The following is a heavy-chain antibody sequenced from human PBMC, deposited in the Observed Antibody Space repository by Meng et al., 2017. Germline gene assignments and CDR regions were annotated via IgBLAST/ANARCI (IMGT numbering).Heavy chain of an antibody. Sequence: VVLAWWGGLLLPPADTLPLCCVVCGWSCSGYYWSRIHQPPEKRLERSEEINHSSSTNYNPSLKSLVTISVDTSKNQFSLKLSAVTAADTAVYYWASSGYSYGYRFDYWGQGTLVTVSS. CDR2: INHSSST. CDR3: ASSGYSYGYRFDY. D-gene: IGHD5-18*01. V-gene: IGHV4-34*01. CDR1: GWSCSGYY. J-gene: IGHJ4*02.